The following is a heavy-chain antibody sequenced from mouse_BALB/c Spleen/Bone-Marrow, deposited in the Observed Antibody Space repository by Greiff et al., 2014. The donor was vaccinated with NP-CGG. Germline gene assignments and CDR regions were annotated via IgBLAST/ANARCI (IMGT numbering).Heavy chain of an antibody. V-gene: IGHV5-6-2*01. CDR3: ARQDHGYDGGAMDY. J-gene: IGHJ4*01. Sequence: EVMLVESGGGLVKLGGSLKLSCAASGFTFSSYYMSWVRQNPEKRLELVAAINRNGGSIYYPDTVQGRFTISRDDAKNTLYLQMSSLKSEDTALYYCARQDHGYDGGAMDYWGQGTSVTVSS. CDR1: GFTFSSYY. D-gene: IGHD2-2*01. CDR2: INRNGGSI.